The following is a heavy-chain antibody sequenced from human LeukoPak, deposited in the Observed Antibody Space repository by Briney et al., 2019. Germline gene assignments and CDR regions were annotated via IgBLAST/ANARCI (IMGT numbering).Heavy chain of an antibody. CDR3: AGDSRYNWNDGSHY. CDR1: GFTFSSYW. Sequence: PGGSLRLSCAASGFTFSSYWMSWVRQAPGKGLEWVANIKQDGSEKYYVDSVKGRFTISRDNAKNSLYLQMNSLRAEDTAVYYCAGDSRYNWNDGSHYWGQGTLVTVSS. V-gene: IGHV3-7*01. J-gene: IGHJ4*02. CDR2: IKQDGSEK. D-gene: IGHD1-1*01.